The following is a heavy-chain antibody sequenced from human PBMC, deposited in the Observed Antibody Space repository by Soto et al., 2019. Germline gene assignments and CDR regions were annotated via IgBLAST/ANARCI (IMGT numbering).Heavy chain of an antibody. CDR2: ISHDGRNK. Sequence: QVQLVESGGGVVQPGRSLRLSWAVSGFSFSDHGMHWVRQAPGKGLEWVAGISHDGRNKRYGDTVRGRITISRDNSKNTVYLEMNSLTVDDTGIYYCARDHWKQWLGYLDYWGQGALVTVSS. CDR1: GFSFSDHG. CDR3: ARDHWKQWLGYLDY. V-gene: IGHV3-30*03. D-gene: IGHD6-19*01. J-gene: IGHJ4*02.